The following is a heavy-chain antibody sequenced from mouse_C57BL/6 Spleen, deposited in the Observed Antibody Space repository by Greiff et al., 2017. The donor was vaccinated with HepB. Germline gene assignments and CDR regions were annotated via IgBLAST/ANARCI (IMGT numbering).Heavy chain of an antibody. CDR3: ARAGEYERYYFDY. V-gene: IGHV1-82*01. J-gene: IGHJ2*01. CDR1: GYAFSSSW. Sequence: VQLQQSGPELVKPGASVKISCKASGYAFSSSWMNWVKQRPGKGLEWIGRIYPGDGDTNYNGKFKGKATLTADKSSSTAYMQLSSLTSEDSAVYCCARAGEYERYYFDYWGQGTTLTVSS. CDR2: IYPGDGDT. D-gene: IGHD2-3*01.